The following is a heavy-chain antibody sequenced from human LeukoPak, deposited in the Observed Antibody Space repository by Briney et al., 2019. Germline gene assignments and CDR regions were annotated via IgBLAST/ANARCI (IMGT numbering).Heavy chain of an antibody. D-gene: IGHD5-18*01. J-gene: IGHJ4*02. V-gene: IGHV1-69*13. CDR2: IIPIFGTA. Sequence: GASVKVSCKASGGTFSSYAISWVRQAPGQGLEWMGGIIPIFGTANYAQKFQGRVTITADESTSTAYMELSSLGSEDTAVYYCASGPAMVYYFDYWGQGTLVTVSS. CDR1: GGTFSSYA. CDR3: ASGPAMVYYFDY.